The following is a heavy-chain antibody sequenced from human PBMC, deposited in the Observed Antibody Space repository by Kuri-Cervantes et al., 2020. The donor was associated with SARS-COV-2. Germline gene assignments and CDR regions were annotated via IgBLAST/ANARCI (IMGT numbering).Heavy chain of an antibody. J-gene: IGHJ6*02. CDR1: GGSISSSSYY. D-gene: IGHD3/OR15-3a*01. Sequence: SETLSLTCTVSGGSISSSSYYWGWIRQPPGKGLEWIGSIYYSGTTYYNPSLKSRVTISVDTSKNQFSLRLSSVTAADTAVYYRASPRDWYYYGMDVWGQGTTVTVSS. CDR3: ASPRDWYYYGMDV. CDR2: IYYSGTT. V-gene: IGHV4-39*01.